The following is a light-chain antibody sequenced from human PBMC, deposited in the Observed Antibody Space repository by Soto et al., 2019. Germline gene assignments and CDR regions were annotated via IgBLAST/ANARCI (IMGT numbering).Light chain of an antibody. CDR1: QSVRTY. CDR3: QQRTNWPLT. V-gene: IGKV3-11*01. CDR2: DAS. Sequence: EIVLTQSPATLSLSPGERATLSCRASQSVRTYLAWYQQKRGQPPRLLIYDASNRAAGIPARFSGSGSGTDFILTISSLEPEDSAVYCCQQRTNWPLTFGGGTKVEIK. J-gene: IGKJ4*01.